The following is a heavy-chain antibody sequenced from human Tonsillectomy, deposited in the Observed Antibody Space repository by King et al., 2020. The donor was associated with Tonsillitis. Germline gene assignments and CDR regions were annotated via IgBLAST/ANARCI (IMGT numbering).Heavy chain of an antibody. J-gene: IGHJ4*02. CDR1: GFTFSSYA. CDR2: ISYDGSNK. D-gene: IGHD3-22*01. Sequence: VQLVESGGGVVQPGRSLRLSCAASGFTFSSYAMHWVRQAPGKGLEWVAVISYDGSNKYYADSVKGRFTISRDNSKNTLYLKMNSLRAEDTAVYYCAREVYVSGYYYDSSGRIYFDYWGQGTLVTVSS. CDR3: AREVYVSGYYYDSSGRIYFDY. V-gene: IGHV3-30*04.